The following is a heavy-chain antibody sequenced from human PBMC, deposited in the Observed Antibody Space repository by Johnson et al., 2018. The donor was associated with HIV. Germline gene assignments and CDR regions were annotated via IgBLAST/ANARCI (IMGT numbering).Heavy chain of an antibody. V-gene: IGHV3-30*14. D-gene: IGHD3-22*01. CDR3: ARDRALRGYYDSSGYTWGDAFDI. Sequence: QVQLVESGGGVVQPGRSLRLSCAASGYTFSSYAMHWVRQAPGKGLEWVAVVSYDGSKKYYADSVKGRFTISRDNSKNTLYLQMGSLRAEDMAVYYCARDRALRGYYDSSGYTWGDAFDIWGQGTMVTVAS. CDR1: GYTFSSYA. J-gene: IGHJ3*02. CDR2: VSYDGSKK.